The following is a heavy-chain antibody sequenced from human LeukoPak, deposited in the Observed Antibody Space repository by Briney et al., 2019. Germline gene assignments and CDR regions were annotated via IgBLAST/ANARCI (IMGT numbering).Heavy chain of an antibody. CDR2: IIPIFGTA. CDR3: ASGNYYDSSGYYPLMNYYYYMDV. J-gene: IGHJ6*03. V-gene: IGHV1-69*05. D-gene: IGHD3-22*01. Sequence: SVKVSCKASGGTFSSYAISWVRQAPGQGLEWMGGIIPIFGTANSAQKFQGRVTITTDESTSTAYMELSSLRSEDAAVYYCASGNYYDSSGYYPLMNYYYYMDVWGKGTTVTVSS. CDR1: GGTFSSYA.